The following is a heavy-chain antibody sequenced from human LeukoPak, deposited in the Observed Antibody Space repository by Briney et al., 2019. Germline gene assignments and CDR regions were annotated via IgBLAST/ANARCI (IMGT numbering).Heavy chain of an antibody. Sequence: GESLKISCKGSGYSFTSYLIGWVRQMPGKGLEWMGIIYPGDSDTRYSLSFQGQVTISADKSISTAYLQWSSLKASDTAMYYCASYYGSGSYYHEPYDAFDIWGQGTMVTVSS. CDR2: IYPGDSDT. CDR3: ASYYGSGSYYHEPYDAFDI. J-gene: IGHJ3*02. CDR1: GYSFTSYL. V-gene: IGHV5-51*01. D-gene: IGHD3-10*01.